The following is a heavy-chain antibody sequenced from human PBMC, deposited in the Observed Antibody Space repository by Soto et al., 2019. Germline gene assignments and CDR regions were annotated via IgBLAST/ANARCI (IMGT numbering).Heavy chain of an antibody. D-gene: IGHD2-8*01. CDR3: ARVGEVYTLYYYYGMDV. CDR2: ISSSSSTI. V-gene: IGHV3-48*02. J-gene: IGHJ6*02. CDR1: GFTFSSYS. Sequence: GGSLRLSCAASGFTFSSYSMNWVRQAPGKGLEWVSYISSSSSTIYYADSVKGRFTISRDNAKNSLYLQMNSLRDEDTAVYYCARVGEVYTLYYYYGMDVWGQGTTVTVSS.